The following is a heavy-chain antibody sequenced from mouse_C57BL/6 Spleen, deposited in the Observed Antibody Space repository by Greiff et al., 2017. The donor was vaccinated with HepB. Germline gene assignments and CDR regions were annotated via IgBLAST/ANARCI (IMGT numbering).Heavy chain of an antibody. D-gene: IGHD2-1*01. J-gene: IGHJ3*01. CDR2: ISDGGSYT. CDR1: GFTFSSYA. Sequence: EVQLVESGGGLVKPGGSLKLSCAASGFTFSSYAMSWVRQTPEKRLEWVATISDGGSYTYYPDNVKGRFTISRDNAKTNLYLQMSHLKSEDTAMYYCARDRNYRFAYWGQGTLVTVSA. V-gene: IGHV5-4*01. CDR3: ARDRNYRFAY.